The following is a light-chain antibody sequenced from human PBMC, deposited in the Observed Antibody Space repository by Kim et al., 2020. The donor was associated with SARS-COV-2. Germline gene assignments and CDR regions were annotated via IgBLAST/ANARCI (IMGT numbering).Light chain of an antibody. CDR2: DAS. Sequence: ASVGDRITITCRTNQNINTWLAWYQQRPGKAPQVLIYDASILESGVPSRFSGSGSGTEFTLTISSLQPDDFATYYYQQYNDYVLTFGGGTKVDIK. J-gene: IGKJ4*01. V-gene: IGKV1-5*01. CDR3: QQYNDYVLT. CDR1: QNINTW.